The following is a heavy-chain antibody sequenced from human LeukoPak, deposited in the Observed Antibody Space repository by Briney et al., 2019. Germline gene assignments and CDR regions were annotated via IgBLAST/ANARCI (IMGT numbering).Heavy chain of an antibody. D-gene: IGHD3-22*01. CDR3: AAAAYYSNYYYYMDV. Sequence: ASVKVSCKASGYTFTSYGISWVRQAPGQGLEWMGWISAYNGNTNYAQKLQGRVTMTTDTSTSTAYMELRSLRSDDTAVYYCAAAAYYSNYYYYMDVWGKGPRSPSP. CDR1: GYTFTSYG. J-gene: IGHJ6*03. CDR2: ISAYNGNT. V-gene: IGHV1-18*01.